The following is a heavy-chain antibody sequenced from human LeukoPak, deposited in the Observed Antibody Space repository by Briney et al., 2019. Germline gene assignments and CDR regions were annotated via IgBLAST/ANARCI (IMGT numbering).Heavy chain of an antibody. V-gene: IGHV3-23*01. CDR3: AKDLGYSYGPGGLDF. J-gene: IGHJ4*02. CDR2: ISGSGGTT. Sequence: GGSLRLSCAASGFTFSSYAMSWVRQAPGKGLEWVSAISGSGGTTYYADSVKGRFTISRDNSKNTLYLQMNSLRAEDTAVYYCAKDLGYSYGPGGLDFWGQGTLVTVSS. CDR1: GFTFSSYA. D-gene: IGHD5-18*01.